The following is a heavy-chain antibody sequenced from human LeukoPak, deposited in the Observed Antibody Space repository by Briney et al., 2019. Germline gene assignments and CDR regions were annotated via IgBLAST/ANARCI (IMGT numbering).Heavy chain of an antibody. V-gene: IGHV3-20*04. CDR3: ANTVGHYSHN. Sequence: GGSLRLSCAASGFTFDDYGMSWVRQAPGKGLEWVSGINWNGGSTGYADSMRGRFTISRDNAKKSLYLQMNSLRAEDTALYYCANTVGHYSHNWGQGTLVTVSS. CDR2: INWNGGST. J-gene: IGHJ4*02. CDR1: GFTFDDYG. D-gene: IGHD4-11*01.